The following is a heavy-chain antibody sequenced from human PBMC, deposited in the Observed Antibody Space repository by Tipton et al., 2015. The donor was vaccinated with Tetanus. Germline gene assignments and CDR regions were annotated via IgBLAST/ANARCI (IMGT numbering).Heavy chain of an antibody. CDR1: GALITTSGYS. V-gene: IGHV4-30-2*01. CDR3: ARANFDFPKKGPFDS. Sequence: TLSLTCNVSGALITTSGYSWGWIRQPPGQGLEWLGYIYQTDSTYYNPSVRSRLTLSLRRSKNQVSLKLSSVTAADTAVYFCARANFDFPKKGPFDSWGQGIPVIVS. J-gene: IGHJ4*02. CDR2: IYQTDST. D-gene: IGHD3-3*01.